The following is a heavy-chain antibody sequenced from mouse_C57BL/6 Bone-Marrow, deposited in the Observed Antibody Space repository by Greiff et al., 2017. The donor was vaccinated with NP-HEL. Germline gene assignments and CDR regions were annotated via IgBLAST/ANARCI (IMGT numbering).Heavy chain of an antibody. Sequence: EVQLQQSGGGLVQPGGSMKLSCVASGFTFSNYWMNWVRQSPEKGLEWVAQIRLKSDNYATHYAESVKGRFTISRDDSKSSVYLQMNNLRAEDTGIYYCTPSYYSNYGYFDYWGQGTTLTVSS. CDR2: IRLKSDNYAT. D-gene: IGHD2-5*01. V-gene: IGHV6-3*01. J-gene: IGHJ2*01. CDR3: TPSYYSNYGYFDY. CDR1: GFTFSNYW.